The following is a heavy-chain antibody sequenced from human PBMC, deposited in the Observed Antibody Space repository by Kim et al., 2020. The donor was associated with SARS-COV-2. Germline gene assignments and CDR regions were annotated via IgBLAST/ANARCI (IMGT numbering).Heavy chain of an antibody. CDR2: VSGSGGST. V-gene: IGHV3-23*01. D-gene: IGHD1-1*01. CDR3: AKGERNNWAFFDD. CDR1: GFTFSSYA. Sequence: GGSLRLSCAASGFTFSSYAMSWVRQAPGKGPEWVSPVSGSGGSTYHADSVKGRFAISRDNSEKTLYLQMNSLRAEDTALYYCAKGERNNWAFFDDWGHG. J-gene: IGHJ4*01.